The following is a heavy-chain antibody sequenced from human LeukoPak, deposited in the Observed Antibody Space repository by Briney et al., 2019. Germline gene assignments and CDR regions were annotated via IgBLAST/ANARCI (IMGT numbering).Heavy chain of an antibody. D-gene: IGHD6-13*01. CDR1: GFSLSTRGVG. CDR2: SFRNEDT. CDR3: AHRRHSSSWFDY. Sequence: NKAGPTLACPTQALTLTCNYSGFSLSTRGVGVGWIRQIPGKALEWLALSFRNEDTRYSPSLKSRLTITKDTSKNQVVLTMTNMDPVDTATYSCAHRRHSSSWFDYWGQGTLVTVSS. V-gene: IGHV2-5*01. J-gene: IGHJ4*02.